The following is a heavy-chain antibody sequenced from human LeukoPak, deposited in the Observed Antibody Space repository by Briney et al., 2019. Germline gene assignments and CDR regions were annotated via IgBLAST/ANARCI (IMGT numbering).Heavy chain of an antibody. D-gene: IGHD4-17*01. V-gene: IGHV1-18*01. Sequence: ASVKVSCKASGYTFTSYGISWVRQAPGQGLEWMGWISAYNGNTNYAQKLQGRVTMTTDTSTSTAYMELRSLRSDDTAVYYCAREALSYGDYVFDYWGQGILVTVSS. J-gene: IGHJ4*02. CDR3: AREALSYGDYVFDY. CDR2: ISAYNGNT. CDR1: GYTFTSYG.